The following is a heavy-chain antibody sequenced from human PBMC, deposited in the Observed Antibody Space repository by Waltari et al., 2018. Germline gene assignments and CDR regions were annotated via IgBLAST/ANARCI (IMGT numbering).Heavy chain of an antibody. CDR2: ISASVST. D-gene: IGHD6-13*01. Sequence: QVQLQESGPGLVKPSETLSLPCTVSGTSISTYYWRWIRQPPGTVLEWIGYISASVSTSYNPSLKSLVTRSGDTSKNHCSLKLSSVTAADTAVYYWARTSGAAAGKFDYWGQGTLVTVSS. J-gene: IGHJ4*02. V-gene: IGHV4-59*01. CDR1: GTSISTYY. CDR3: ARTSGAAAGKFDY.